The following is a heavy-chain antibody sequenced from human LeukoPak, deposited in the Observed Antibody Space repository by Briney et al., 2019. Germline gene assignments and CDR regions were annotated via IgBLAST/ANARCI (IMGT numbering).Heavy chain of an antibody. CDR2: IKSKTDGGTT. CDR1: GFTFSNAW. D-gene: IGHD1-26*01. J-gene: IGHJ4*02. V-gene: IGHV3-15*01. Sequence: GGSLRLSCAASGFTFSNAWMSWVRQAPGKGLEWVGRIKSKTDGGTTDYAAPVKGRFTISRDDSKNTLYLQMNSLKTEDTAVYYCTTDVGGSYLNPIGDYWGQGTLVTVSS. CDR3: TTDVGGSYLNPIGDY.